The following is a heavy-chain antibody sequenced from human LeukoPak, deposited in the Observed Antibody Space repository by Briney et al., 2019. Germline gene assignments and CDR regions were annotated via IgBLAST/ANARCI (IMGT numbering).Heavy chain of an antibody. CDR3: ARDDCSGGSCYSDY. CDR2: IIPIFGTA. D-gene: IGHD2-15*01. Sequence: GASVKVSCKASGGTFSSYAISWVRQAPGQGLEWRGRIIPIFGTANYAQKFQGRVTITTDESTSTAYMELSSLRSEDTAVYYCARDDCSGGSCYSDYWGQGTLVTVSS. CDR1: GGTFSSYA. J-gene: IGHJ4*02. V-gene: IGHV1-69*05.